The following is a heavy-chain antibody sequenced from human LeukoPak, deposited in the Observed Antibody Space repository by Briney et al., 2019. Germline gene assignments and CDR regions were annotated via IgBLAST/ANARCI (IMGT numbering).Heavy chain of an antibody. V-gene: IGHV4-59*01. CDR1: GGSMNSYY. CDR2: IYYSGST. D-gene: IGHD6-13*01. J-gene: IGHJ5*02. Sequence: SETLSLTCSVSGGSMNSYYWSWIRQPPGKGLEWIGYIYYSGSTNYNPSLKSRVTISVDTSKNQFSLKLSSVTAADTAVYYCARSSRSWFDPWGQGTLVTVSS. CDR3: ARSSRSWFDP.